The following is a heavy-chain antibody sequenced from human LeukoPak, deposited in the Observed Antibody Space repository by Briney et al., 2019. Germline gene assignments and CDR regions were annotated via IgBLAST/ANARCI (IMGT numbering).Heavy chain of an antibody. Sequence: GGSLGLSCVGSGFTFRSHAMSWVRQAPEKGLEFVSGIYENGGTTYYADSVKGRFSISRDNSKNTLYLQMDSLRGEDTAVYYCAKDFRIGYSAHFDYWGQGALVTVSS. V-gene: IGHV3-23*01. D-gene: IGHD2-21*01. J-gene: IGHJ4*02. CDR2: IYENGGTT. CDR1: GFTFRSHA. CDR3: AKDFRIGYSAHFDY.